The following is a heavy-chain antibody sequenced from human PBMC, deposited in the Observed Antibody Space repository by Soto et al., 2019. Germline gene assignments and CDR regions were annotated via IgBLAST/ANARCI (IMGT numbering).Heavy chain of an antibody. CDR1: GFPFTTYG. CDR2: ISYDGSNR. Sequence: QVQLVESGGGVVQPGRSLRLSCAASGFPFTTYGMHWVREGPGKGLEWVAVISYDGSNRYYADSVKGRFTISRDNSKNTLYLQMYDLRPVDTALYYCVGGQYYFDYRGQGTLVTVSS. V-gene: IGHV3-30*03. D-gene: IGHD3-10*01. CDR3: VGGQYYFDY. J-gene: IGHJ4*02.